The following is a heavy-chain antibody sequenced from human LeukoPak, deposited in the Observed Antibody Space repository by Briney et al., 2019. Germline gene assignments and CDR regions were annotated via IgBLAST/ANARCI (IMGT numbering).Heavy chain of an antibody. CDR1: GFTVSSNY. V-gene: IGHV3-53*01. CDR2: IYSGGST. Sequence: PGGSLRLSCAASGFTVSSNYMSWVRQAPGKGVEGVAVIYSGGSTYYADSVKGRFTISRDNYNNTLYLQMNSLRAEDSAVYYCASLYSTLDYWGQGTLVTVSS. D-gene: IGHD6-13*01. CDR3: ASLYSTLDY. J-gene: IGHJ4*02.